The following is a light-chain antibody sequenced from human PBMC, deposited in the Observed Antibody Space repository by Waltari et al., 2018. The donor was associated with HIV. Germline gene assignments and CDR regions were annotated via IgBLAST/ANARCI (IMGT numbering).Light chain of an antibody. CDR2: ATS. Sequence: DIQMTQSPSSLSASVGDRVTITCRASQSITKYLNWYQQKPVTAPKLLIYATSSLQSGVPSRVSGRGAGTVFTLTIDSLQPEDFATYYCQQSYNNPWTFGQGTKVEMK. CDR3: QQSYNNPWT. J-gene: IGKJ1*01. V-gene: IGKV1-39*01. CDR1: QSITKY.